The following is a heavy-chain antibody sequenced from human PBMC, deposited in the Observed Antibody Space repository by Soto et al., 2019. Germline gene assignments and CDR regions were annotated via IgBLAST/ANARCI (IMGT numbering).Heavy chain of an antibody. CDR2: IIPIFGTA. CDR1: GSTFSSYA. CDR3: ARYVEIRAARRVAGSYYGMDV. V-gene: IGHV1-69*13. D-gene: IGHD6-6*01. J-gene: IGHJ6*02. Sequence: SVKVSCKASGSTFSSYAISWVRQAPGQGLEWMGGIIPIFGTANYAQKFQGRVTITADESTSTAYMELSSLRSEDTAVYYCARYVEIRAARRVAGSYYGMDVWGQGTTVTVSS.